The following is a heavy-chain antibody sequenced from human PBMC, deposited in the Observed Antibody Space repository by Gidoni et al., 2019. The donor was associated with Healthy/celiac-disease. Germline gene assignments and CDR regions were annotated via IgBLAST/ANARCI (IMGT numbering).Heavy chain of an antibody. CDR2: ISSSSSYI. D-gene: IGHD4-17*01. Sequence: YSMNWVRQAPGKGLEWVSSISSSSSYIYYADSVKGRFTISRDNAKNSLYLKMNSLRAEDTAVYYCARGWYGDLDYWGQGTLVTVSS. CDR1: YS. J-gene: IGHJ4*02. CDR3: ARGWYGDLDY. V-gene: IGHV3-21*01.